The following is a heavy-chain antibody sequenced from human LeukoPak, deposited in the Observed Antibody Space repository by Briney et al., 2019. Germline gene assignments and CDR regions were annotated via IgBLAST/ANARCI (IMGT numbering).Heavy chain of an antibody. CDR3: ARVGIAGSYFDY. Sequence: PGGSLRLSCAASGFTFSSYGMHWVRQAPGKGLEWVAVIWYDGSNKYYADAVKGRFTISRDNSKNTLYLQMNSLRAEDTAVYYCARVGIAGSYFDYWGQGTLVTVSS. V-gene: IGHV3-33*01. CDR1: GFTFSSYG. CDR2: IWYDGSNK. J-gene: IGHJ4*02. D-gene: IGHD6-13*01.